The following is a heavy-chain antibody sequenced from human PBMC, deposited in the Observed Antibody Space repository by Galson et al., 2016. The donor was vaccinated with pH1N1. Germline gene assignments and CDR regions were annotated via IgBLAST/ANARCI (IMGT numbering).Heavy chain of an antibody. V-gene: IGHV3-23*01. CDR3: AKVTDVCTVTRCFPYGMHA. CDR2: ISGSGGTT. D-gene: IGHD2-2*01. CDR1: GFTFSSYA. Sequence: SLRLSCAASGFTFSSYAMYWVRQAPGKGLEWVSAISGSGGTTHDADSVKGRFTISRDNSKNTLYLQMHSLRAEDTATYYCAKVTDVCTVTRCFPYGMHAGGQGPTVTVSS. J-gene: IGHJ6*02.